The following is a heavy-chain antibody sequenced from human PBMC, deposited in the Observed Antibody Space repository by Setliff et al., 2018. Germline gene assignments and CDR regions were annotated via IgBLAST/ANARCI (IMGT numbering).Heavy chain of an antibody. CDR2: IKQDGSEK. CDR1: GFTFSSYW. D-gene: IGHD3-16*01. CDR3: ARDGGEY. J-gene: IGHJ4*02. Sequence: PVGSLRLSCADSGFTFSSYWMSWVRQAPGKGLEWVANIKQDGSEKYYVDSVKGRFTISRDNAKNSLYLQMNSLRAEDTAVYYCARDGGEYWGQGTLGTVSS. V-gene: IGHV3-7*01.